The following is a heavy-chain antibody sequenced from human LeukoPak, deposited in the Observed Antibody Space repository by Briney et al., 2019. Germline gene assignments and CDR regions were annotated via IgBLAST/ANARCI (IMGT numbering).Heavy chain of an antibody. V-gene: IGHV1-46*01. CDR2: INPSGGST. D-gene: IGHD1-26*01. CDR1: GYTFTSYY. J-gene: IGHJ4*02. CDR3: ARDPLWELPTYYFDY. Sequence: ASVKVSCKASGYTFTSYYMHWVRQAPGQGLEWMGIINPSGGSTSYAQKFQGRVTMTRDTSTSTVYMELSSLRSEDTAVYYCARDPLWELPTYYFDYWGQGTLVTVPS.